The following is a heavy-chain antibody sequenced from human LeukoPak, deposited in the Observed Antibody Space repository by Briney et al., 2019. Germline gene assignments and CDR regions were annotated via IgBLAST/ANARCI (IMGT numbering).Heavy chain of an antibody. D-gene: IGHD3-10*01. CDR1: GDSVSSNSAA. CDR3: AAGSPPDH. J-gene: IGHJ4*02. Sequence: SQTLSLNRGISGDSVSSNSAAWNWIRQSPSRGLEWLGRTYYRSKWYNDYAESVKSRISISPDTSKNQISLRLESVTSEDTAVYYCAAGSPPDHWGQGTLVTVSS. V-gene: IGHV6-1*01. CDR2: TYYRSKWYN.